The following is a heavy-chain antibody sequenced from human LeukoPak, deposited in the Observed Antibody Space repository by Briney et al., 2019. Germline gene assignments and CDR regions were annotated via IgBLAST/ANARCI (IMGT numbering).Heavy chain of an antibody. D-gene: IGHD3-22*01. J-gene: IGHJ6*02. V-gene: IGHV4-59*01. CDR2: IYYSGST. Sequence: SETLSLTCTVSGGSITSYYGGWIRQPPGKRLEWIGSIYYSGSTGYNPSLRSRVTISVDTSKNQFSLRLSSMTAADTAVYYCARSYDSRGYYYYGMDVWGQGTTVTVS. CDR3: ARSYDSRGYYYYGMDV. CDR1: GGSITSYY.